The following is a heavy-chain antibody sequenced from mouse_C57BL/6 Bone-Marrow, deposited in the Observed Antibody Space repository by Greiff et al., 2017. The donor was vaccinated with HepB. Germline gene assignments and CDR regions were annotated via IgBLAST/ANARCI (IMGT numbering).Heavy chain of an antibody. CDR2: ISSGGSYT. J-gene: IGHJ2*01. Sequence: EVNLVESGGDLVKPGGSLKLSCAASGFTFSSYGMSWVRQTPDKRLEWVATISSGGSYTYYPDSVKGRFTISRDNAKNTLYLQMSSLKSEDTAMYYCARPMITYFDYWGQGTTLTVSS. CDR1: GFTFSSYG. CDR3: ARPMITYFDY. V-gene: IGHV5-6*01. D-gene: IGHD2-4*01.